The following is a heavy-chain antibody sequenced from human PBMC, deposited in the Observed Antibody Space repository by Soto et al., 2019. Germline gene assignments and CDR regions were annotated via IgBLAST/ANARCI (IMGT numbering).Heavy chain of an antibody. CDR3: AKDRAAAGTRIIDY. J-gene: IGHJ4*02. Sequence: QVQLVESGGGVVQPGRSLRLACAASGFTFSSYGMHWVRQAPGKGLEWGAVISYDGSNKYYADSVKGGFTISRDNSKNTLYLQMTSLRAEDTAVYYCAKDRAAAGTRIIDYWGQGTLVTVSS. V-gene: IGHV3-30*18. D-gene: IGHD6-13*01. CDR2: ISYDGSNK. CDR1: GFTFSSYG.